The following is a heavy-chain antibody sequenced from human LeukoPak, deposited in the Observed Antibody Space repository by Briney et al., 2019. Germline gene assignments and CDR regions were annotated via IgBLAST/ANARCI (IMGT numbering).Heavy chain of an antibody. CDR1: GXXFXXYA. CDR2: XXXXXGXT. D-gene: IGHD3-10*01. J-gene: IGHJ4*02. CDR3: VKDRAVDY. V-gene: IGHV3-64D*06. Sequence: GGSLRLSCSASGXXFXXYAMXWXXXXPXXXXXXXSSXXXXXGXTYYIDSVRGRFTISRDNSKNTLYLQMSSLRTEXTAVYYCVKDRAVDYWGQGTLVTVSS.